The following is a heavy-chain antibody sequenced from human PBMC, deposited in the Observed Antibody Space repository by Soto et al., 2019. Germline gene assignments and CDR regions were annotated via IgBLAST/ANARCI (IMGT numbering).Heavy chain of an antibody. Sequence: GASVKVSCKASGGTFSSYAISWVRQAPGQGLEWMGGIIPIFGTANYAQKFQGRVTITADESTSTAYMELSSLRSEDTAVYYCARYYDFWSGYYKGMDVWGQGTTVTVSS. CDR3: ARYYDFWSGYYKGMDV. CDR1: GGTFSSYA. V-gene: IGHV1-69*13. CDR2: IIPIFGTA. J-gene: IGHJ6*02. D-gene: IGHD3-3*01.